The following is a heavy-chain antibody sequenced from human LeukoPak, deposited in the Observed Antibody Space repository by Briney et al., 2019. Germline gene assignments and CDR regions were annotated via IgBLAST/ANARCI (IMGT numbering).Heavy chain of an antibody. V-gene: IGHV4-39*07. D-gene: IGHD6-19*01. CDR1: GGSISSSSYY. CDR3: ARGRMYSSGWYLNQFGYYMDV. Sequence: NTSETLSLTCTVSGGSISSSSYYWGGIRQPPGEGREWIGSIYYSGSTYYNPSLKSRVTISVDTSKNQFSLKLSSVTAADTAVYYCARGRMYSSGWYLNQFGYYMDVWGKGTTVTVSS. J-gene: IGHJ6*03. CDR2: IYYSGST.